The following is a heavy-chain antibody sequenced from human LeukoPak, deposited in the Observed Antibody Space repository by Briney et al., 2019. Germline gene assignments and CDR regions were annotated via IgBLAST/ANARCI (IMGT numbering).Heavy chain of an antibody. CDR3: ARDTDYGDYVFAFDI. D-gene: IGHD4-17*01. V-gene: IGHV3-21*01. CDR2: ISSSSSYI. CDR1: GFTFSTYG. Sequence: GGSLRLSCAASGFTFSTYGMNWVRQAPGKGLEWVSSISSSSSYIYYADSVKGRFTISRDNAKNSLYLQMNSLRAEDTAVYYCARDTDYGDYVFAFDIWGQGTMVTVSS. J-gene: IGHJ3*02.